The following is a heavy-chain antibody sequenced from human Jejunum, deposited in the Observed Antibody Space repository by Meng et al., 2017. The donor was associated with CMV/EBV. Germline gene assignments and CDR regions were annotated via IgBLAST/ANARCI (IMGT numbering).Heavy chain of an antibody. Sequence: SCKSSEYTFLGYYINWVRQAPGQGLEWMERINPNSGATNYAQTFQGRVTMTRDTSISTAYMELSSLKSDDTAFYFCARSETQLYLDYWGQGTLVTVSS. J-gene: IGHJ4*02. CDR1: EYTFLGYY. V-gene: IGHV1-2*06. CDR3: ARSETQLYLDY. D-gene: IGHD5-24*01. CDR2: INPNSGAT.